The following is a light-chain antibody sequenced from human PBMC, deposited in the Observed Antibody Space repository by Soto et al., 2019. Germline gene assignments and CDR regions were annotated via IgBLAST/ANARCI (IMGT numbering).Light chain of an antibody. CDR3: SSYTSSSTLL. J-gene: IGLJ2*01. Sequence: QSALTQPASVSGSPGQSITISCTGTSSDFGGYNYVSWYQQHPGKAHKLMIYDVSNRPSGVSNRFSGSKSGNTASLTISGLQAEDEAYYYCSSYTSSSTLLFGGGTKLTVL. V-gene: IGLV2-14*01. CDR1: SSDFGGYNY. CDR2: DVS.